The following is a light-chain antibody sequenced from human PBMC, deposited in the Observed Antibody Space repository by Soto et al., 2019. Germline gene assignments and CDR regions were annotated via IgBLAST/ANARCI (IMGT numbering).Light chain of an antibody. CDR1: QGISSY. Sequence: AIRMTQSPSSLSASTGDRVTITCRASQGISSYLAWYQQKPGKAPKLLIYAASTLQSGVPSRFSGSGSGTDFTLTISCLQSEDFATYYCQQHNSYPITFGGGTKVDIK. J-gene: IGKJ4*01. CDR3: QQHNSYPIT. CDR2: AAS. V-gene: IGKV1-8*01.